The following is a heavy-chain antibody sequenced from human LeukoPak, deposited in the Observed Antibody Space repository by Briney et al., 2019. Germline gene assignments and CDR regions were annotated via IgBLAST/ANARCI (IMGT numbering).Heavy chain of an antibody. J-gene: IGHJ4*02. D-gene: IGHD3-9*01. CDR1: GGSINSGSYY. V-gene: IGHV4-39*01. CDR2: IYYSGNT. Sequence: SETLSLTCIVSGGSINSGSYYWGWIRQPPEKGLEWIGTIYYSGNTYYNSSLKSRVTISVDTSKNQFSLKLNSVTAADTAVYYCAGLSSYDILTGYYRPYYFHYWAREPWSPSPQ. CDR3: AGLSSYDILTGYYRPYYFHY.